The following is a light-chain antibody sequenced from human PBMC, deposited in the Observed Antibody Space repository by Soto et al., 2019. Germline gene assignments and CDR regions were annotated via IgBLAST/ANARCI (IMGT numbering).Light chain of an antibody. J-gene: IGKJ2*01. Sequence: DIQMTQSPSTLSASVGDRVSISCRASQTVDNWLAWYQQKPGAAPKLLIYEASKLQSGVPSRFSGSGSGTDFTLTISSLQSDDFATYYCQQYKTDSMLALVQGTKVEIK. V-gene: IGKV1-5*03. CDR2: EAS. CDR1: QTVDNW. CDR3: QQYKTDSMLA.